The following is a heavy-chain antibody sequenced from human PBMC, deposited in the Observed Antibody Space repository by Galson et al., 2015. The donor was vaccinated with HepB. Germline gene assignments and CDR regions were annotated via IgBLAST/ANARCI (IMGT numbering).Heavy chain of an antibody. J-gene: IGHJ2*01. CDR3: ARGISAGDLRPWYFDL. CDR1: GFTFSNSG. CDR2: IWFDGSNK. Sequence: SLRLSCAASGFTFSNSGMHWVRQAPGKGLEWVSLIWFDGSNKYYGDSVKGQFSISRDNSKKMLYLQMNSLGAEDTAVYYCARGISAGDLRPWYFDLWGRGTLVTVSS. D-gene: IGHD7-27*01. V-gene: IGHV3-33*01.